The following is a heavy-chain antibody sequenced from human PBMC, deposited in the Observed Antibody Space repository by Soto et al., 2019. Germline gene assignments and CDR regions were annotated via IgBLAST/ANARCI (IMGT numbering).Heavy chain of an antibody. CDR3: SRSRGYAIDY. Sequence: QVQLQQWGAGLLKPSETLSLTCAVYGGSFSGYYWVWIRQPPGKVLEWIGEINHSGSIHYNPYLKYRVSISLVTSKYQFSLKLSSVTAADSAVYYCSRSRGYAIDYWGQGTLVTVSA. V-gene: IGHV4-34*01. D-gene: IGHD6-25*01. CDR1: GGSFSGYY. CDR2: INHSGSI. J-gene: IGHJ4*02.